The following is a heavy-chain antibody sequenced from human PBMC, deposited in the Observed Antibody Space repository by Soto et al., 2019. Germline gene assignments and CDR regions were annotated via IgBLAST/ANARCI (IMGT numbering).Heavy chain of an antibody. J-gene: IGHJ3*02. CDR3: AKDITYYYDSSGYYYGPDAFDI. CDR2: ISGSGGST. V-gene: IGHV3-23*01. Sequence: GGSLRLSCAASGFTFSSYAMSWVRQAPGKGLEWVSAISGSGGSTYYADSVKGRFTISRDNSKNTLYLQMNSLRAEDTAVCYCAKDITYYYDSSGYYYGPDAFDIWGQGTMVTVSS. D-gene: IGHD3-22*01. CDR1: GFTFSSYA.